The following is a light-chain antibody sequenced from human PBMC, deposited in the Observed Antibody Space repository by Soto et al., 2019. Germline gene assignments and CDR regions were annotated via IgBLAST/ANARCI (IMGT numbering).Light chain of an antibody. CDR2: DAS. J-gene: IGKJ3*01. V-gene: IGKV1-33*01. Sequence: DIQMTQSPSSLSASVGDRVTITCQASQDISNYLNWYQQKPGKAPKLLIYDASNLETGDPSRFSASASGTDSTFPISSLHAQDIATYYCQQYDNLPPFTFGPGTKVDIK. CDR3: QQYDNLPPFT. CDR1: QDISNY.